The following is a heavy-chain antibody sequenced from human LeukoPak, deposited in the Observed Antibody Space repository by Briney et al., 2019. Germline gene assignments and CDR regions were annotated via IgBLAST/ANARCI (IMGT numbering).Heavy chain of an antibody. V-gene: IGHV3-15*01. CDR2: IKSKTDGGTT. CDR3: TTRPTVYNIYFPATFDY. CDR1: GFTFSNVW. Sequence: GGSLRLSCPASGFTFSNVWMSWLRQAPGKGLDWVGRIKSKTDGGTTDYVAPVKGRFTISRDDSKNTLYLQMNSLKSEDTAVYYCTTRPTVYNIYFPATFDYWGQGTLVTVSS. J-gene: IGHJ4*02. D-gene: IGHD1-1*01.